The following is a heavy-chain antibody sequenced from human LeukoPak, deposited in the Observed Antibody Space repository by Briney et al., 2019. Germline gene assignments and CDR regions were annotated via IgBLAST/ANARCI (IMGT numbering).Heavy chain of an antibody. D-gene: IGHD6-13*01. CDR3: ARTRTGGARIAAAGTPYYFDY. CDR2: INNDGSGT. CDR1: GFTFSSYW. Sequence: GGSLRLSCAASGFTFSSYWMHWVRQAPGKGPVWVSRINNDGSGTTYADSVKGRFTISRDDAKNTLYLQMNSLRAEDTAVYYCARTRTGGARIAAAGTPYYFDYWGQGTLVTVSS. J-gene: IGHJ4*02. V-gene: IGHV3-74*01.